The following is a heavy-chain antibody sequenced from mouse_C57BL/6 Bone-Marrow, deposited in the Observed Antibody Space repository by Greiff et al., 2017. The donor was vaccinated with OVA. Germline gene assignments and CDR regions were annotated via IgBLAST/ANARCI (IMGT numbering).Heavy chain of an antibody. CDR3: AREGDPIPGYFDY. CDR2: INPYNGGT. J-gene: IGHJ2*01. V-gene: IGHV1-19*01. Sequence: VQLQQSGPVLVKPGASVKMSCKASGYTFTDYYMNWVKQSHGKSLEWIGVINPYNGGTSYNQKFKGKATLTVDKSSSTAYMELNSLTSEDSAVYYCAREGDPIPGYFDYWGQGTTLTVSS. CDR1: GYTFTDYY. D-gene: IGHD3-3*01.